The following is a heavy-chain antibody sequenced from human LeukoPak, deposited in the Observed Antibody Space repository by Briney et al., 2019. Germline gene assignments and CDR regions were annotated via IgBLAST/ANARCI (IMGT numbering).Heavy chain of an antibody. CDR2: INHSGST. D-gene: IGHD4-17*01. CDR1: GGSFSGYY. V-gene: IGHV4-34*01. Sequence: SETLSLTCAVYGGSFSGYYWSWIRQPPGKGLEWIGEINHSGSTNYNPSLKSRVTISVDTSKNQFSLKLSSVTAADTAVYYCARHRGYGDFDYWGQGTLVTVSS. J-gene: IGHJ4*02. CDR3: ARHRGYGDFDY.